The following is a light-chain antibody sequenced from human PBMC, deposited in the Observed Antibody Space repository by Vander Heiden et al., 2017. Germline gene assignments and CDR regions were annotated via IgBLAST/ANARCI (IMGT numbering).Light chain of an antibody. CDR1: QSISSW. V-gene: IGKV1-5*03. CDR3: QQYNSPFT. J-gene: IGKJ3*01. CDR2: KAS. Sequence: DIQMTQSPSTLSASVGDRVTITCRASQSISSWLAWYQQKPGKAPKLLIYKASSLESGVPSRFRGSGSGTEFTLTISSLQPDDFATYYCQQYNSPFTFGPGTKVDIK.